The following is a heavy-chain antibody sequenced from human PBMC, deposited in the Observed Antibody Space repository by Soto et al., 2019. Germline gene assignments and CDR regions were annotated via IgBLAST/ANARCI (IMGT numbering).Heavy chain of an antibody. CDR2: ISHDGSNT. Sequence: QVQLVESGGGVVQPGRSLRLSCAASGFTFSAYGIHWVRQAPGKGLEWVAVISHDGSNTNYADSVKGRFTFSRDNPKDTVYQQMNSLRAEDTAVYYCAKDTYDHSSRFYYVLDSWGQGTLVTVSS. CDR3: AKDTYDHSSRFYYVLDS. V-gene: IGHV3-30*18. D-gene: IGHD3-22*01. J-gene: IGHJ4*02. CDR1: GFTFSAYG.